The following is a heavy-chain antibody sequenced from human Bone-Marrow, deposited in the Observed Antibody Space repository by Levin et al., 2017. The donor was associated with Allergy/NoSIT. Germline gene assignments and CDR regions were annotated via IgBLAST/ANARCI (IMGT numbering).Heavy chain of an antibody. D-gene: IGHD2-15*01. J-gene: IGHJ3*02. Sequence: GGSLRLSCAASGFTFSSYAMHWVRQAPGKGLEWVAVISYDGSNKYYADSVKGRFTISRDNSKNTLYLQMNSLRAEDTAVYYCARAIVVVVAATQRGRKPDAFDIWGQGTMVTVSS. CDR2: ISYDGSNK. V-gene: IGHV3-30-3*01. CDR1: GFTFSSYA. CDR3: ARAIVVVVAATQRGRKPDAFDI.